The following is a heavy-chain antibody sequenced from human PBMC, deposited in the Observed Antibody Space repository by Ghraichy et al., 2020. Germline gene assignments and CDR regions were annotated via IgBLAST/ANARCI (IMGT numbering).Heavy chain of an antibody. CDR3: ARASTVVRFFYYDGMDV. Sequence: LTCVGSGFTFSSYSMNWVRQSPGKGLEWVSYITSSSRTKSYADSVKGRFTISRDNAQNSLYLQMNSLRDEDTAVYYCARASTVVRFFYYDGMDVWGQGTTVTVSS. CDR2: ITSSSRTK. D-gene: IGHD4-23*01. CDR1: GFTFSSYS. V-gene: IGHV3-48*02. J-gene: IGHJ6*02.